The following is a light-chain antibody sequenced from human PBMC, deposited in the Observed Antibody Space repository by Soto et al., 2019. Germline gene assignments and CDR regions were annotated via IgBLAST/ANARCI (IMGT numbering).Light chain of an antibody. J-gene: IGKJ1*01. V-gene: IGKV1-5*03. CDR3: QQYHDYPWT. CDR2: QAS. CDR1: QSITRW. Sequence: DIQMTQSPSTLSASVGDRVTITCRASQSITRWLAWYRQKPGKAPNLLIYQASDLETGVPSRFSGSGYGTEFTLNINSLQPDDFGTYECQQYHDYPWTFGQGTKVEIK.